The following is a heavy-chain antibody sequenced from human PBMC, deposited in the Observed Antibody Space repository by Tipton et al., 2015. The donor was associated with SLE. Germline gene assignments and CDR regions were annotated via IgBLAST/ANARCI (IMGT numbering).Heavy chain of an antibody. D-gene: IGHD5-12*01. Sequence: SLRLSCAASGFTFNNYWMNWVRQDPGKGLEWVSGISGSGSTPYYADSVKGRFTISRDNSKNTLYLQMDSLRVEDTALYYCTKDQGGYWADAFDMWGQGTMVTVSS. CDR1: GFTFNNYW. CDR3: TKDQGGYWADAFDM. V-gene: IGHV3-23*01. J-gene: IGHJ3*02. CDR2: ISGSGSTP.